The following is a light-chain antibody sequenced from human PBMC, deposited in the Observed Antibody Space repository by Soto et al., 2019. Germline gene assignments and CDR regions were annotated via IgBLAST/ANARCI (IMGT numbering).Light chain of an antibody. CDR3: YTFAGGLFV. CDR2: DVT. CDR1: SSDVGRHNF. Sequence: QSVLTQPRSVSGSPGQSVTISCTGTSSDVGRHNFVSWYQQRPGTAPKLMMNDVTERPSGVPDRFSGSKSGNTASLTISGLQAEDEADYYCYTFAGGLFVFGTGTKVTVL. J-gene: IGLJ1*01. V-gene: IGLV2-11*01.